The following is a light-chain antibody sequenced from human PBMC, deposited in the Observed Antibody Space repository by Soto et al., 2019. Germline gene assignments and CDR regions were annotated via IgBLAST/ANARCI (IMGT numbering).Light chain of an antibody. V-gene: IGKV3-11*01. Sequence: EIVLTQSPATLSLSPGERATLSCRASQSVSSYLAWYQQKPGQAPRLLIYDASNRATGIPARFSGSGSGTDSPLPISRPEREDFAVNYSQQRGNWPAPFGQGTRLAIQ. CDR3: QQRGNWPAP. CDR1: QSVSSY. CDR2: DAS. J-gene: IGKJ5*01.